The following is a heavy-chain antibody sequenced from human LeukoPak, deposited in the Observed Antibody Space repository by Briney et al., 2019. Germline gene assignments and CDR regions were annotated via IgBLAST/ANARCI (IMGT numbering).Heavy chain of an antibody. Sequence: ASVKVSCKASGYTFTSYDINWVRQATGQGLEWMGWMNPNSGNTGYAQEFQGRVTMTRNTSITTAYMELSSLRSEDTAVYYCARGYSSGWYGWFDPWGQGTLVTVSS. J-gene: IGHJ5*02. D-gene: IGHD6-19*01. V-gene: IGHV1-8*01. CDR1: GYTFTSYD. CDR2: MNPNSGNT. CDR3: ARGYSSGWYGWFDP.